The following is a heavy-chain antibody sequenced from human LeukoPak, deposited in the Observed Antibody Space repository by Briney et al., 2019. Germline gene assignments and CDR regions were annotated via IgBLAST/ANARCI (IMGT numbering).Heavy chain of an antibody. V-gene: IGHV4-39*01. CDR2: LFYSGST. CDR1: GASITSSSHY. CDR3: ARQSGGATVTTIFDY. Sequence: SQTVSLTCTVSGASITSSSHYWGWIRQPPGKGLEWIGSLFYSGSTSYNPSLKSRVTMSVDTSKNQFSLKLSSVTAADTAVYYCARQSGGATVTTIFDYWGQGTLVTVSS. J-gene: IGHJ4*02. D-gene: IGHD4-17*01.